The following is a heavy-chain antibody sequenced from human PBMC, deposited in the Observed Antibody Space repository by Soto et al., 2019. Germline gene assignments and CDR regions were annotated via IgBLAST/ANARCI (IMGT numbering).Heavy chain of an antibody. CDR3: ARALAEPSGGEYGYYYNMDV. Sequence: QVQLVQAGAEVKKPGASVKVSCKASGYTFTNYDINWVRQATGHGLEWMGWINPYSGNRGYAQKFQGRVTMTRSTSESTAYMELTSLMSEDTAVYYCARALAEPSGGEYGYYYNMDVWGKGTTVTVSS. CDR1: GYTFTNYD. J-gene: IGHJ6*03. V-gene: IGHV1-8*01. D-gene: IGHD4-17*01. CDR2: INPYSGNR.